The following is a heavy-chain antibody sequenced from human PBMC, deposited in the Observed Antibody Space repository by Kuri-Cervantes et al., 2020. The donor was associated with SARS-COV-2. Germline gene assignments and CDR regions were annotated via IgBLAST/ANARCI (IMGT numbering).Heavy chain of an antibody. CDR2: ISWNSGSI. V-gene: IGHV3-9*01. CDR3: AKDRMVQGVIRGTAFDP. D-gene: IGHD3-10*01. CDR1: GFTFDDYA. Sequence: SLKISCAASGFTFDDYAMHWVRQAPGKGLEWVSGISWNSGSIGYADSVKGRFTISRDNAKNSLYLQMNSLRAEDTDLYYCAKDRMVQGVIRGTAFDPWGQGTLVTVSS. J-gene: IGHJ5*02.